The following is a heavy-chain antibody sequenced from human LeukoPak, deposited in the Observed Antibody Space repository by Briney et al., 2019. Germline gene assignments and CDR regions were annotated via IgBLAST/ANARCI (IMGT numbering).Heavy chain of an antibody. V-gene: IGHV3-9*01. Sequence: PGRSLRLSCAASGFTFDDYAMHWVRQAPGKGLEWVSGISWNSGSIGYADSVKGRFTISRDNAKNSLYLQMNSLRAEDTAVYYCTRHKIDPFGRDSYNLCAFDIWGQGTTVTVSS. J-gene: IGHJ3*02. CDR2: ISWNSGSI. CDR3: TRHKIDPFGRDSYNLCAFDI. D-gene: IGHD5-24*01. CDR1: GFTFDDYA.